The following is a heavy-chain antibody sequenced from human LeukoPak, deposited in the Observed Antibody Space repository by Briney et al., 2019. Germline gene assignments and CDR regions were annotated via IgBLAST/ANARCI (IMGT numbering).Heavy chain of an antibody. D-gene: IGHD3-22*01. Sequence: PGGSLRLSCAASGFIFRDYHIHWVRQAPGKGLEWVSSISSSAGYMYYADSAKGRFTISRDNAKNSLYLQMNTLRAEDTAVYYCARGPWDYYDSSNYRTFDYWGQGTLVTVSS. CDR2: ISSSAGYM. CDR1: GFIFRDYH. J-gene: IGHJ4*02. V-gene: IGHV3-21*01. CDR3: ARGPWDYYDSSNYRTFDY.